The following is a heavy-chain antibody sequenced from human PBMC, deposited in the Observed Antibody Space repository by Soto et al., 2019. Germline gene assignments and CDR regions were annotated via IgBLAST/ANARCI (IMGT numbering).Heavy chain of an antibody. Sequence: SETLSLTCAVYGGSFSGYYWSWIRQPPGKGLEWIGEINHSGSTNYNPSLKSRVTISVDTSKNQFSLKLSSVTAADTAVYYCARGGGPAYCSSTSCYNRGMGLYYYYYMDVWGKGTTVTVSS. CDR3: ARGGGPAYCSSTSCYNRGMGLYYYYYMDV. J-gene: IGHJ6*03. V-gene: IGHV4-34*01. D-gene: IGHD2-2*02. CDR1: GGSFSGYY. CDR2: INHSGST.